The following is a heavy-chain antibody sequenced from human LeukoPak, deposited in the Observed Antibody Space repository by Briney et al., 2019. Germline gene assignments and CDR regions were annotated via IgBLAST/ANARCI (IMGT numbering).Heavy chain of an antibody. CDR1: GGSFSGYY. J-gene: IGHJ4*02. CDR3: ARFLPPMVRGVIRRGRYFDY. D-gene: IGHD3-10*01. V-gene: IGHV4-34*01. Sequence: SETLSLTCAVYGGSFSGYYWSWIRQPPGKGLEWIGEINHSGSTNYNPSLKSRVTISVDTSKNQFSLKLSSVTAADTAVYYCARFLPPMVRGVIRRGRYFDYWGQGTLVTVSS. CDR2: INHSGST.